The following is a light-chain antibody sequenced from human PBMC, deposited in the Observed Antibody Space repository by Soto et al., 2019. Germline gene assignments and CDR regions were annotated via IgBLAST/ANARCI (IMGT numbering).Light chain of an antibody. CDR2: KAS. CDR1: QSMGSS. Sequence: DIQMTQSPSTPSASVGDRVTITCRASQSMGSSLAWYQQKPGKAPKLLIYKASTLETGVPSRFSGSGSGTEFTLTISSLQPDDFAIYYCQQYNTHWTFGQGTKVDI. V-gene: IGKV1-5*03. J-gene: IGKJ1*01. CDR3: QQYNTHWT.